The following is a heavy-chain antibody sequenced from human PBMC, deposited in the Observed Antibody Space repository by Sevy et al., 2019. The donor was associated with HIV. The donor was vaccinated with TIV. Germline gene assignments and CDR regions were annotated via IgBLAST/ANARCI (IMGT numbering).Heavy chain of an antibody. Sequence: GGSLRLSCAASGFTFSDHYMEWVRQAPGKGLEWVGRIRNKADSYTTEYAASVKGRFTISRDDSKNSLYLLMNSLKTDDTAAYYCATHEGIAEAGRFFDYWGQGTLVTVSS. CDR2: IRNKADSYTT. D-gene: IGHD6-13*01. J-gene: IGHJ4*02. CDR1: GFTFSDHY. V-gene: IGHV3-72*01. CDR3: ATHEGIAEAGRFFDY.